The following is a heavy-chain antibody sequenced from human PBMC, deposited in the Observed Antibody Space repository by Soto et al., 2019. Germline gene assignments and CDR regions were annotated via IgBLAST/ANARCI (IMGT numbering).Heavy chain of an antibody. CDR2: ISSSSGDTI. CDR3: AGGLIYSGSYYD. CDR1: GFTFSDYE. D-gene: IGHD1-26*01. J-gene: IGHJ4*02. Sequence: PVGSLRLSCAASGFTFSDYEMAWVRQAPGKGLEWISYISSSSGDTIKYADSVKGRFIISRGNAKNSLYLQMNSLRVEDTAVYYCAGGLIYSGSYYDWGQGTLVTVSS. V-gene: IGHV3-48*03.